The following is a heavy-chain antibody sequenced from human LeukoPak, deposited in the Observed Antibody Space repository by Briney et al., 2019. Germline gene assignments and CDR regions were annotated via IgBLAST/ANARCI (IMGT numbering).Heavy chain of an antibody. Sequence: PGGSLRLSCAASGFTFSSYGMHWVRQAPGKGLEWVAFIRYDGSNKYYADSVKGRFTISRDNAKNSLYLQMNSLRAEDTAVYYCARGGDYYDILTGYSGVFYWGQGTLVTVSS. J-gene: IGHJ4*02. D-gene: IGHD3-9*01. V-gene: IGHV3-30*02. CDR2: IRYDGSNK. CDR1: GFTFSSYG. CDR3: ARGGDYYDILTGYSGVFY.